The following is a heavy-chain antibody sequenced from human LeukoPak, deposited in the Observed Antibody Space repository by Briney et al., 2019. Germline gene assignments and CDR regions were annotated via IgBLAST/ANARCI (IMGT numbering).Heavy chain of an antibody. J-gene: IGHJ4*02. V-gene: IGHV3-11*04. CDR2: ITSGGTTI. Sequence: PGGSLRLSCAASGFTFSVYQMTWTRQAPGKGLEWVSYITSGGTTIFYADSVKGRFTISRDNAKNSLFLQMDSLRADDTAVYYCARDYGDYAFDSWGQGTLVTVSS. D-gene: IGHD4-17*01. CDR3: ARDYGDYAFDS. CDR1: GFTFSVYQ.